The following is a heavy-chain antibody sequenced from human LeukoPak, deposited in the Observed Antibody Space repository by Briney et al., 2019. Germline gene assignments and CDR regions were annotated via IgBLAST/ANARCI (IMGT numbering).Heavy chain of an antibody. CDR1: GGSFSGYY. Sequence: SEALSLTHVVYGGSFSGYYWSWIRQPPGTGREWIGEINHSGSTNYHPSLKSRVTISVDTSKNQFSLKLSSVTAADTAVYYCARGGRVYSSSQLYWGQGTLVTVSS. D-gene: IGHD6-13*01. CDR3: ARGGRVYSSSQLY. V-gene: IGHV4-34*01. CDR2: INHSGST. J-gene: IGHJ4*02.